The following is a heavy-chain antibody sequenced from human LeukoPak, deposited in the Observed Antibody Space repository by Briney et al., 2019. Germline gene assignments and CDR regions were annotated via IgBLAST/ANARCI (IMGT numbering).Heavy chain of an antibody. V-gene: IGHV1-18*01. Sequence: VASVKVSCKASGYTLTSYGFSWVRQAPGQGLEWMGWISGYNGNTNYAQNLQGRVTMTIDTSTSTAYMELRSLRSDDTAVYYCAIVDQDPHYYYGMDVWGQGTTVTVSS. D-gene: IGHD5-12*01. J-gene: IGHJ6*02. CDR3: AIVDQDPHYYYGMDV. CDR1: GYTLTSYG. CDR2: ISGYNGNT.